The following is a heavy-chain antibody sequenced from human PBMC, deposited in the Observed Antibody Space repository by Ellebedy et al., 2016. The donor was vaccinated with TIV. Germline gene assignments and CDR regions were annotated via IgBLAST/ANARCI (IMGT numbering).Heavy chain of an antibody. CDR3: AKELTYGSGRPLDY. J-gene: IGHJ4*02. D-gene: IGHD3-10*01. CDR1: GFTFSSYA. V-gene: IGHV3-23*01. Sequence: GESLKISCAASGFTFSSYAMSWVRQAPGKGLEWVSAISGSGGSTYYADSVKGRFTISRDNSKNTLYLQMNSLRAEDTAVYYCAKELTYGSGRPLDYWGQGTLVTVSS. CDR2: ISGSGGST.